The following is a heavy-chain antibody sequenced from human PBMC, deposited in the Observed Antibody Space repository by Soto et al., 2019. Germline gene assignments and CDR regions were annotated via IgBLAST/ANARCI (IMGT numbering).Heavy chain of an antibody. J-gene: IGHJ6*03. Sequence: WVRQMPGKGLEWMGIIYPGDSDTRYSPSFQGQVTISADKSISTAYLQWSSLKASDTAMYYCARQARQLVLMQYYYYMDVWGKGTTFTVSS. CDR2: IYPGDSDT. D-gene: IGHD6-13*01. V-gene: IGHV5-51*01. CDR3: ARQARQLVLMQYYYYMDV.